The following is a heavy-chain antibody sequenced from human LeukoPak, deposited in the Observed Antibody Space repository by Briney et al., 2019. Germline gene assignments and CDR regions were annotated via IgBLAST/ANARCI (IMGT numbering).Heavy chain of an antibody. J-gene: IGHJ5*02. CDR2: ITYDGSNK. D-gene: IGHD3-3*01. CDR3: ARVHLAGYYSTGSWFDP. CDR1: GFTFSSYG. Sequence: GGSLRLSCAASGFTFSSYGMHWVRQAPGKGLEWVTFITYDGSNKYYADSVKGRFTISRDNSKNTLYLQMNSLRAEDTAVYYCARVHLAGYYSTGSWFDPWGQGTLVTVSS. V-gene: IGHV3-30*03.